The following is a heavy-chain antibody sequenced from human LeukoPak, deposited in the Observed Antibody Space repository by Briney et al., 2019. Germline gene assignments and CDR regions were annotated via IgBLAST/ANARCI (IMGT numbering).Heavy chain of an antibody. Sequence: SETLSLTCTVSGGSISSSSYYWGWIRQAPGEGLEWIGSIYYSGSTYYNPSLKSRVTISVDTSKNQFSLKLSSVTAADTAVYYCARLGYDLNDFDYWGQGTLVTVSS. D-gene: IGHD5-12*01. CDR2: IYYSGST. J-gene: IGHJ4*02. CDR3: ARLGYDLNDFDY. CDR1: GGSISSSSYY. V-gene: IGHV4-39*01.